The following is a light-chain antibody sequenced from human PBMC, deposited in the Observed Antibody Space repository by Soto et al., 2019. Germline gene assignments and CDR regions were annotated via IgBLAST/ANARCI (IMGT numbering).Light chain of an antibody. CDR1: QSISNY. CDR2: GAS. J-gene: IGKJ4*01. V-gene: IGKV1-39*01. CDR3: QQSYETPLT. Sequence: DIPMTQSPSSLSASVGDRVTITCRASQSISNYLNWYQQKPGKAPKVLIYGASSLQSGVPSRFSGSGSGTDFSLTISSLQPEDFATYYCQQSYETPLTFGGGTKVEIK.